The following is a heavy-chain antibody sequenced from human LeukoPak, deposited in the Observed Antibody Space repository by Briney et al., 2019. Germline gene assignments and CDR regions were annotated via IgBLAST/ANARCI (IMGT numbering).Heavy chain of an antibody. D-gene: IGHD3-22*01. J-gene: IGHJ4*02. V-gene: IGHV1-18*01. CDR1: GYTFTSYG. CDR2: ISAYNGNT. Sequence: ASVKVSCKASGYTFTSYGISWVRQAPGQGLEWMGWISAYNGNTNYAQKLQGRVTMTTDTSTSTAYMELRSLRSDDTAVYYCARVRSYYDSSAYDYWRQGTLVTVSS. CDR3: ARVRSYYDSSAYDY.